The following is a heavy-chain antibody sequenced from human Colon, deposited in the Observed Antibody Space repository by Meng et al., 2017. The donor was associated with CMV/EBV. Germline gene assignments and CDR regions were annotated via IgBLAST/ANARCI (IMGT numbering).Heavy chain of an antibody. CDR3: ARLVVGDNDYFDY. D-gene: IGHD2-15*01. J-gene: IGHJ4*02. CDR2: ISSSGSTI. Sequence: GESLKISCAASGFTFSDYYMSWIRQAPGKGLEWVSYISSSGSTIYYADSVKGRFTISRDNAKNSLYLQMNSLRAEDTAVYYCARLVVGDNDYFDYWGQGTLVTVSS. V-gene: IGHV3-11*01. CDR1: GFTFSDYY.